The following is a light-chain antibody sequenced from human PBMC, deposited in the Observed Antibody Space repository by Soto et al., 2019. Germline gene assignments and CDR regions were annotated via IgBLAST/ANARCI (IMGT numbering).Light chain of an antibody. CDR1: SRDVAVYSY. J-gene: IGLJ1*01. Sequence: QSALTQPRSVSXSPGPSVTVSCTGTSRDVAVYSYVSWFQQHPGQAPQLLIYDVTNRPSGVPDRFSGSKSGNTAALTISGRQAEDEAEYFCSSYAGAYTGIFGSGTKLTV. CDR3: SSYAGAYTGI. V-gene: IGLV2-11*01. CDR2: DVT.